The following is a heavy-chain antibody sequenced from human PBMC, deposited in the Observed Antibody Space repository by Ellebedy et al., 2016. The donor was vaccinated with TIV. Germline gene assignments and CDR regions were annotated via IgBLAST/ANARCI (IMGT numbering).Heavy chain of an antibody. J-gene: IGHJ4*02. CDR1: GFIFSSYS. CDR2: ISGSGRYI. D-gene: IGHD3-10*01. V-gene: IGHV3-21*01. CDR3: ARDSEVWYGERPDY. Sequence: GESLKISCAASGFIFSSYSMNWVRQAPGKGLEWVSSISGSGRYIYYADSVKGRFTISRDNAKNSLYLQMNSLGVADTAVYYWARDSEVWYGERPDYWGQGTLVTVSS.